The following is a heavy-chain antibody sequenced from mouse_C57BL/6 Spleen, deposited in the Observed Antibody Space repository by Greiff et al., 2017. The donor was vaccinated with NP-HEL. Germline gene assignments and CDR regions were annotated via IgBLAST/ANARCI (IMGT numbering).Heavy chain of an antibody. Sequence: QVQLQQPGAELVKPGASVKLSCKASGYTFTSYWMHWVKQRPGQGLEWIGMIHPNSGSTNYNEKFKSKATLTVDKSSSTAYMQLSSLTSEDSAVYYCARLDYYGSRDYWGQGTTLTVSS. J-gene: IGHJ2*01. D-gene: IGHD1-1*01. CDR3: ARLDYYGSRDY. CDR2: IHPNSGST. CDR1: GYTFTSYW. V-gene: IGHV1-64*01.